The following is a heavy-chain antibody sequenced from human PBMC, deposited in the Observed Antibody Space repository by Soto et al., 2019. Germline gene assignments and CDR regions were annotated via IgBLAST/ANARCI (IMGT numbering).Heavy chain of an antibody. CDR1: GGSFSGHY. CDR2: INHSGST. D-gene: IGHD2-2*01. CDR3: ARAHLGVVPAATSRYYYCYMDV. J-gene: IGHJ6*03. V-gene: IGHV4-34*01. Sequence: PSETLSLTCAVYGGSFSGHYWSWIRQPPGKGLEWIGEINHSGSTNYNPSLKSRVTISVDTSKNQFSLKLSSVTAADTAVYYCARAHLGVVPAATSRYYYCYMDVWGKGTTVTVSS.